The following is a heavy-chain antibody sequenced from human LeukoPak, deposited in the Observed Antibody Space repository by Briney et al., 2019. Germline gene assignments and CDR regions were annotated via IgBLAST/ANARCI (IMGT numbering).Heavy chain of an antibody. CDR3: AGYGGYDYEFDY. CDR2: IYHSGST. D-gene: IGHD5-12*01. CDR1: GYSISSGYY. V-gene: IGHV4-38-2*02. Sequence: SETLSLTCTVSGYSISSGYYWGWIRQPPGKGLEWIGSIYHSGSTYYNPSLKSRVTISVDTSKNQFSLKLSSVTAADTAVYYCAGYGGYDYEFDYWGQGTLVTVSS. J-gene: IGHJ4*02.